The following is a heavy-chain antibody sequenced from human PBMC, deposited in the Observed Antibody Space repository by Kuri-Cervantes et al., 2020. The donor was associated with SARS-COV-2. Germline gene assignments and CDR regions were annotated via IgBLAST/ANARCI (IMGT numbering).Heavy chain of an antibody. V-gene: IGHV3-30-3*01. J-gene: IGHJ4*02. CDR2: ISYDGSNK. D-gene: IGHD3-22*01. CDR3: AKDLGIVVVISASIDY. CDR1: GFTFSSYA. Sequence: GGSLRLSCAASGFTFSSYAMHWVRQAPGKGLEWVAVISYDGSNKYYADSVKGRFTISRDNSKNTLYLQMSSLRAEDTAVYYCAKDLGIVVVISASIDYWGQGTLVTVSS.